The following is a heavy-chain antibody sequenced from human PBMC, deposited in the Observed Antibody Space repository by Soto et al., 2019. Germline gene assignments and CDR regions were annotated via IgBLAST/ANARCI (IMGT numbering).Heavy chain of an antibody. D-gene: IGHD6-19*01. Sequence: QVQLVESGGGVVQTGRSLRLSCAASGFTFSSYGMHWVRQAPGKGLEWVAVIWYDGSNKYYADSVKGRFTISRDNSKNTLYLQMNSLRAGDTAVYYCARALAVAGTEDWFDPWGQGTLVTVSS. CDR1: GFTFSSYG. J-gene: IGHJ5*02. CDR2: IWYDGSNK. CDR3: ARALAVAGTEDWFDP. V-gene: IGHV3-33*01.